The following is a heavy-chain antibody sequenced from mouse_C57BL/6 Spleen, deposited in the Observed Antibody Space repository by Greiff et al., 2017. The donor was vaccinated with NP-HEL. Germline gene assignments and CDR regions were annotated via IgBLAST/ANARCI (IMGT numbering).Heavy chain of an antibody. CDR3: ARRGVYYGSPWFAY. Sequence: VQLQQPGAELVKPGASVKMSCKASGYTFTSYWITWVKQRPGQGLEWIGDIYPGSGSTNYNEKFKSKATLTVDTSSSTAYMQLSSLTSEDSAVYYCARRGVYYGSPWFAYWGQGTLVTVSA. D-gene: IGHD1-1*01. CDR1: GYTFTSYW. V-gene: IGHV1-55*01. J-gene: IGHJ3*01. CDR2: IYPGSGST.